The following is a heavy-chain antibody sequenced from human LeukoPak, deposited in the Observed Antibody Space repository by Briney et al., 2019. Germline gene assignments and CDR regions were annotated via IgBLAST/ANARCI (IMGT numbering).Heavy chain of an antibody. CDR3: ARGIEQQLETLYY. J-gene: IGHJ4*02. D-gene: IGHD6-13*01. CDR1: GGTFSSYA. Sequence: ASVKVSFKASGGTFSSYAISWVRQAPGQGLEWMGGIIPIFGKANYAQKFQGRVTITADESTSTAYMELSSLRSEDTAVYYCARGIEQQLETLYYWGQGTLVTVSS. CDR2: IIPIFGKA. V-gene: IGHV1-69*13.